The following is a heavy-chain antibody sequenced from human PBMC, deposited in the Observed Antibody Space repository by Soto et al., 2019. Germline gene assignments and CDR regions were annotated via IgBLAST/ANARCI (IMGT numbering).Heavy chain of an antibody. D-gene: IGHD5-18*01. V-gene: IGHV1-69*13. CDR1: GGTFYTYT. CDR2: ITPIYPTT. J-gene: IGHJ4*02. CDR3: ARIPRYSFPTSDDLDS. Sequence: SVKVSCKASGGTFYTYTFSWVRQAPGQGLEWMGSITPIYPTTNYAEKFQGRLTVTADGSTNTAYMELNSLTSDDTAVYYCARIPRYSFPTSDDLDSWGQGTLVTVSS.